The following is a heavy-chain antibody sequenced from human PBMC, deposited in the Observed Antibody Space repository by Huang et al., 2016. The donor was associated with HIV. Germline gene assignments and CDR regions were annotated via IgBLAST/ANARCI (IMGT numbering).Heavy chain of an antibody. J-gene: IGHJ6*02. D-gene: IGHD2-8*01. CDR1: TVTFSAYW. CDR2: IRKDGSEK. Sequence: LVESGGGLVRPGGSLRLSCAGSTVTFSAYWMTWVRQSQGQGVEWVASIRKDGSEKHYVDSVEGRFNISRDNGKKLLFLEMRSLGVDDTAVYFCATKADAMDVWGQGTTVIVSS. CDR3: ATKADAMDV. V-gene: IGHV3-7*01.